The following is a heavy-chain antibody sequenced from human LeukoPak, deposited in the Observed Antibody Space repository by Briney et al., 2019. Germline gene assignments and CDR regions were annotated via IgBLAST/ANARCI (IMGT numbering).Heavy chain of an antibody. Sequence: GGSLRLSCAASGFTFSTYVMHWVRQAPGKGLEWVAFVLYDGNEKYYTDSVKGRFTISRDNSQNTLFLQLNSLRAEDTAVYYCAKSHGYAYPFDYWGQGTLVTVSS. V-gene: IGHV3-30*02. CDR2: VLYDGNEK. CDR3: AKSHGYAYPFDY. CDR1: GFTFSTYV. J-gene: IGHJ4*02. D-gene: IGHD5-18*01.